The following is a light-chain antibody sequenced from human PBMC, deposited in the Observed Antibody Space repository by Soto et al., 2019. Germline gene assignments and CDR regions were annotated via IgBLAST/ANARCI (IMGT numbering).Light chain of an antibody. CDR3: QRYYNWPT. V-gene: IGKV3-15*01. Sequence: EILRTQSRATMSVSPGESATRSGRASQRVSSNLAWYQQKPGQDPRLLIYGASTRATGIPARFSGSGSGTEFTLTISSLHSEDFAVYYRQRYYNWPTFGTGTQVDIK. J-gene: IGKJ1*01. CDR2: GAS. CDR1: QRVSSN.